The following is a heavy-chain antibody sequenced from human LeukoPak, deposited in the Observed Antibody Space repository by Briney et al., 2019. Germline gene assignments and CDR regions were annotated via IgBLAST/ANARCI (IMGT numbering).Heavy chain of an antibody. V-gene: IGHV3-48*04. CDR2: IGISSGNT. Sequence: QAGGSLRLSCTASGFPFSDYSMNWVRQVPGKGLEWISYIGISSGNTKYADSVRGRFTISADNAKNSLYLQMNSLRVEDTAVYYCARDHNYAFDNWGQGTLVSVSS. J-gene: IGHJ4*02. D-gene: IGHD1-1*01. CDR1: GFPFSDYS. CDR3: ARDHNYAFDN.